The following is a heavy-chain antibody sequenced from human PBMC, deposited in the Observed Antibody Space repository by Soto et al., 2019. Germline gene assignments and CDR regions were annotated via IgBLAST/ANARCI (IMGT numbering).Heavy chain of an antibody. CDR2: IYYSGST. J-gene: IGHJ6*02. CDR1: GGSVSSGSYY. CDR3: ARSPPHCPPLDGYNPYYYYGMDV. D-gene: IGHD5-12*01. Sequence: QVQLQESGPGLVKPSETLSLTCTVSGGSVSSGSYYWSWIRQPPGKGLEWIGYIYYSGSTNYNPSLKRRVTLSLDTSKTRFSLKLSSETPADTAVYYCARSPPHCPPLDGYNPYYYYGMDVWGQGTTVTVSS. V-gene: IGHV4-61*01.